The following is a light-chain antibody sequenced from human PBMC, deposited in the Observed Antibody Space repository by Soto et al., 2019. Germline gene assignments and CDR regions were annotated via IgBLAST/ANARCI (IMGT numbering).Light chain of an antibody. Sequence: QAVVTQPPSASGTPGQRVTISCSGSSSNIGSNSVNWYQQVPGTAPKLLIYSTNQRPSGVPDRFSGSKSDTSASLAISGLQSEDEAHYYCAAWDDSLNGEVVFGGGTKLTVL. CDR3: AAWDDSLNGEVV. V-gene: IGLV1-44*01. CDR1: SSNIGSNS. J-gene: IGLJ2*01. CDR2: STN.